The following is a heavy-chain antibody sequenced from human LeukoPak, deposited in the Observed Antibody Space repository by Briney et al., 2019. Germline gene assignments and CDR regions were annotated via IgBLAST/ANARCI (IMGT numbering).Heavy chain of an antibody. CDR3: ARDRYVARYFDY. J-gene: IGHJ4*02. CDR2: INPNSGGT. Sequence: ASVKVSCKSSGYTFTGYYMHWVRQAPGQGLEWMGWINPNSGGTNYAQKFQGRVTMTRDTSISTAYMELSRLRSDDTAVYYCARDRYVARYFDYWGQGTLVTVSS. V-gene: IGHV1-2*02. CDR1: GYTFTGYY. D-gene: IGHD3-16*01.